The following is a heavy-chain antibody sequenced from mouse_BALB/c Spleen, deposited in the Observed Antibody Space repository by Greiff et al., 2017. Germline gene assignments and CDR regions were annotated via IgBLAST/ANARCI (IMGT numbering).Heavy chain of an antibody. CDR3: ARAGRGFAY. CDR2: IDPENGNT. J-gene: IGHJ3*01. V-gene: IGHV14-1*02. Sequence: VQLQQSGAELVRPGALVKLSCKASGFNIKDYYMHWVKQRPEQGLEWIGWIDPENGNTIYDPKFQGKASITADTSSNTAYLQLSSLTSEDTAVYYCARAGRGFAYWGQGTLVTVSA. D-gene: IGHD4-1*01. CDR1: GFNIKDYY.